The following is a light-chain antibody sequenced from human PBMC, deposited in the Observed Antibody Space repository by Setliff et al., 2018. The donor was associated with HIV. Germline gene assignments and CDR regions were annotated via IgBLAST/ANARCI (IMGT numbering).Light chain of an antibody. CDR3: QVWAGGSDHRV. J-gene: IGLJ3*02. CDR1: NIGSKS. CDR2: FDH. Sequence: YELTQPPSVSVAPGKTATLTCGGNNIGSKSVHWYQQKAGQAPVVVIYFDHNRPSGIPERFSGSNSGNTATLTISRVDVGDEADYYCQVWAGGSDHRVFGGGTKVTVL. V-gene: IGLV3-21*04.